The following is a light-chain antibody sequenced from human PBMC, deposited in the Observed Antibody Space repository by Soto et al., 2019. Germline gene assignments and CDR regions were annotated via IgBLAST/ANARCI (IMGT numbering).Light chain of an antibody. Sequence: EIVMSQSPATLSVSPGERATLSCRASQSVSSSYFAWYQQKPGQAPRLLIYGASTRATGIPARFSGSGSGTEFTLTISSLQSEDSAVYYCQQYTYCPITFGQGTRLEIK. CDR2: GAS. V-gene: IGKV3-15*01. J-gene: IGKJ5*01. CDR3: QQYTYCPIT. CDR1: QSVSSSY.